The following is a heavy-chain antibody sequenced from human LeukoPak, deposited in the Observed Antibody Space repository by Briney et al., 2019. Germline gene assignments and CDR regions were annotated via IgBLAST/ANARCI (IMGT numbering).Heavy chain of an antibody. V-gene: IGHV1-2*02. CDR2: INPNSGGT. J-gene: IGHJ6*02. D-gene: IGHD6-19*01. Sequence: ASVKVSCKASGYTFTGYYMHWVRQAPGQGLEWMGWINPNSGGTNYAQKFQGRVTMARDTSISTAHMELSRLRSDDTAVYYCARSAPFPSSGWELFYYGMDVWGQGTTVTVSS. CDR3: ARSAPFPSSGWELFYYGMDV. CDR1: GYTFTGYY.